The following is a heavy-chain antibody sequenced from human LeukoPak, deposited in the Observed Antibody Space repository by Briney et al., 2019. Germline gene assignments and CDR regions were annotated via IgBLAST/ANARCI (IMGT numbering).Heavy chain of an antibody. CDR3: ARAPRGTPYGSGSYIDY. CDR1: GGSVSSGSYY. J-gene: IGHJ4*02. V-gene: IGHV4-61*01. D-gene: IGHD3-10*01. CDR2: IYYSGST. Sequence: SETLSLTCTVSGGSVSSGSYYWSWIRQPPGKGLEWIGYIYYSGSTNYNPSLKSRVTISVDTSKNQFSLKLSSVTAADTAVYYCARAPRGTPYGSGSYIDYWGQGTLVAVSS.